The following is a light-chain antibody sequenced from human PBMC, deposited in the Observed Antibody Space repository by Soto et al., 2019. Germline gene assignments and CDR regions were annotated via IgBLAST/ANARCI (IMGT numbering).Light chain of an antibody. J-gene: IGKJ2*01. Sequence: EIVLTQSPGTLSLSPGERATLSCRASQSVSSSYFAWYQQKPGQAPRPLFYGASSRATGIPDRFSGSGSGTDFTLTISRLEPEDFAVYYCQQYGSSPMYTFGQGTKLESK. CDR3: QQYGSSPMYT. CDR2: GAS. CDR1: QSVSSSY. V-gene: IGKV3-20*01.